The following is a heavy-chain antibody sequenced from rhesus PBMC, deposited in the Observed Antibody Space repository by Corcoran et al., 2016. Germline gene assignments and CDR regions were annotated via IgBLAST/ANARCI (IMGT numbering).Heavy chain of an antibody. D-gene: IGHD3-9*01. CDR3: ARVRRVYEDDYGYYYSYFDY. J-gene: IGHJ4*01. CDR1: AFSLSTSGMG. CDR2: IYWDEDK. V-gene: IGHV2S1*01. Sequence: QVTLKASGPALVKPTQTLTLTCPFSAFSLSTSGMGVGWIRPPPGTALSWLASIYWDEDKYYSTSLKSRLTIYKDTSKNQVVLKMTNMDPVDTATYYCARVRRVYEDDYGYYYSYFDYWGQGVLVTVSS.